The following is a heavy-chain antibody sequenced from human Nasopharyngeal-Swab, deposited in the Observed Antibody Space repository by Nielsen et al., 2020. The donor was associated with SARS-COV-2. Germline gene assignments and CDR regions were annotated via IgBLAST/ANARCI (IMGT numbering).Heavy chain of an antibody. V-gene: IGHV4-34*01. J-gene: IGHJ6*02. Sequence: SETLSLTCTVSGGPSSRCYWSGIRQPPGKGLERNGESNRSGSTNYNPAPKTRVTISVDTSKNHFSLKLSSVTAADSAVYYCARGQVRFLEWLLRRDYYYYGMDVWGQGTTVTVSS. D-gene: IGHD3-3*01. CDR2: SNRSGST. CDR1: GGPSSRCY. CDR3: ARGQVRFLEWLLRRDYYYYGMDV.